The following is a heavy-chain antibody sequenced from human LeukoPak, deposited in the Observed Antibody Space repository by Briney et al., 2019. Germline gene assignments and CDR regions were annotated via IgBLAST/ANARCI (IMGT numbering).Heavy chain of an antibody. J-gene: IGHJ4*02. Sequence: ASVKVSCKASGYTFSGHYMHWVRQAPGQGLDWMGCINPNTGVTNYLQKFQGRVTVTRDTSINTVYMELSSLRSDDTAVYYCARVTVPGIAVAAYYFDYWGQGTLVTVSS. V-gene: IGHV1-2*02. CDR2: INPNTGVT. D-gene: IGHD6-19*01. CDR1: GYTFSGHY. CDR3: ARVTVPGIAVAAYYFDY.